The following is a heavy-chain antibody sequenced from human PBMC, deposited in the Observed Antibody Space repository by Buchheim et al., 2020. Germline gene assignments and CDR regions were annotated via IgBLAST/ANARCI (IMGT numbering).Heavy chain of an antibody. CDR3: ARGSFTAIDF. V-gene: IGHV4-59*01. CDR1: GGSISSFF. Sequence: QVHLQESGPGLVKPSETLSLTCTVSGGSISSFFWSWIRQPPGGGLEWIGYIYNSGSTNYNPSLKSRVTISVDTSKTQFSLNLNSVTAADTAVFYCARGSFTAIDFWGQGTL. CDR2: IYNSGST. D-gene: IGHD3-16*01. J-gene: IGHJ4*02.